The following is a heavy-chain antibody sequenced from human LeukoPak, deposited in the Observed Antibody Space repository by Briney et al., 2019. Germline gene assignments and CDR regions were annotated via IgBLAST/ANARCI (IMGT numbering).Heavy chain of an antibody. V-gene: IGHV3-23*01. CDR1: GFTFSSYA. D-gene: IGHD2-2*01. CDR3: AKDFGGRACSSTSCYVSDYYHGMDV. CDR2: ISGSGGST. J-gene: IGHJ6*02. Sequence: PGGSLRLSCAASGFTFSSYAMSWVRQAPGKGLEWVSAISGSGGSTYYADSVKGRFTISRDNSKNTLYVQMNSLRAEDTAVYYCAKDFGGRACSSTSCYVSDYYHGMDVWGQGTTVTVSS.